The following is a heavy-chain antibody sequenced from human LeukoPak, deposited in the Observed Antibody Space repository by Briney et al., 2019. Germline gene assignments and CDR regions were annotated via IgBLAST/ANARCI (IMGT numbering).Heavy chain of an antibody. V-gene: IGHV3-30*03. CDR2: ISYDGSNK. J-gene: IGHJ4*02. CDR3: ARAVGVQLWLNYFDY. D-gene: IGHD5-18*01. CDR1: GFTFSSYG. Sequence: GGSLRLSCAASGFTFSSYGMHWVRQAPGKGLEWVAVISYDGSNKYYADSVKGRFTISRDNSKNTLYLQMNSLRAEDTAVYYCARAVGVQLWLNYFDYWGQGTLVTVSS.